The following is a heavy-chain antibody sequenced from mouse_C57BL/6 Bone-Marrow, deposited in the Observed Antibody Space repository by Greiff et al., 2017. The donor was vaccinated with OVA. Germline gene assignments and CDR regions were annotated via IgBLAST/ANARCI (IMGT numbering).Heavy chain of an antibody. J-gene: IGHJ4*01. CDR1: GFTFSDFY. CDR2: ISNGGGST. V-gene: IGHV5-12*01. Sequence: EVQGVESGGGLVQPGGSLKLSCAASGFTFSDFYMYWIRQTPEKRLEWVAYISNGGGSTYYPDTVKGRFTISRDNAKNTLYLQMSRLKSEDTAMDCCGRRGAMDYWGQGTAVTVSS. CDR3: GRRGAMDY.